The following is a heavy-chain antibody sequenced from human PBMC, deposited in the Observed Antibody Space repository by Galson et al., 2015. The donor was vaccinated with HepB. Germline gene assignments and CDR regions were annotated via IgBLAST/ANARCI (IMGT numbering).Heavy chain of an antibody. CDR3: ATFRRTVTTDFDY. D-gene: IGHD4-17*01. CDR2: ISGGGGST. V-gene: IGHV3-23*01. CDR1: GFTFSNYA. Sequence: SLRLSCAASGFTFSNYAMSWVRQAPGKGLECVSAISGGGGSTNYADSVKGRFTISRDNSKNTLYLQINSLRAEDTAVYYCATFRRTVTTDFDYWGQGTLVTVSS. J-gene: IGHJ4*02.